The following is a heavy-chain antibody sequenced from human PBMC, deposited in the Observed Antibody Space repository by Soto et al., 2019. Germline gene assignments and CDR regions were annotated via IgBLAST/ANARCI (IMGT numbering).Heavy chain of an antibody. CDR3: TRSAVRPSGGLIGPFDY. CDR1: GYSFSTYA. D-gene: IGHD3-16*02. J-gene: IGHJ4*02. Sequence: QVQLVQSGAEGKKPGASVKVSCQASGYSFSTYALPWVRQAPGQRVEWMGWINVATGYTKYSQKFPARVSITRDTSASTAYMELSSLRSDDTAVYYCTRSAVRPSGGLIGPFDYWGQGTVVTVSS. CDR2: INVATGYT. V-gene: IGHV1-3*01.